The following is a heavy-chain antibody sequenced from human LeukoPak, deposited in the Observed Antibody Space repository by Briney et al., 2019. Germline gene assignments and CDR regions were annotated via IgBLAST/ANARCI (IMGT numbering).Heavy chain of an antibody. J-gene: IGHJ4*02. CDR3: ARRGYSSGWNRFDY. D-gene: IGHD6-25*01. Sequence: GGSLGLSCAASGFTFSRYSMNWVRQAPGKGLEWVSYISSSSRTIHYADSVKGRFTISRDKAKNSLYLQMNSLRAEDTAVYYCARRGYSSGWNRFDYWGQGTLVTVSS. CDR2: ISSSSRTI. V-gene: IGHV3-48*01. CDR1: GFTFSRYS.